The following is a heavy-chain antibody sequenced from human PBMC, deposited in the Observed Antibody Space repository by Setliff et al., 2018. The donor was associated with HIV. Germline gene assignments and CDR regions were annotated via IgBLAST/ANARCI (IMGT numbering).Heavy chain of an antibody. Sequence: GGSLRLACAASGFTFSSRWMTWVRQAPGKGLEWVANRKQDGSENYFVDSVKGRFTISRDNAKNSLYLQMNSLRAEDTAVYYCASEAWTSYRSSSGYYYYYMDVWGKGTTVTVSS. CDR3: ASEAWTSYRSSSGYYYYYMDV. CDR1: GFTFSSRW. CDR2: RKQDGSEN. J-gene: IGHJ6*03. D-gene: IGHD6-6*01. V-gene: IGHV3-7*03.